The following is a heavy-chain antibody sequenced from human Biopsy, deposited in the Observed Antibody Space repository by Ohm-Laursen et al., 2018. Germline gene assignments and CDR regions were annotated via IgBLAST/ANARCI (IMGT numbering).Heavy chain of an antibody. V-gene: IGHV4-59*08. D-gene: IGHD3-3*01. CDR1: GASVRSHF. CDR2: ISNSGTT. Sequence: GTLSLTWTLSGASVRSHFLTWIRQPLGKGLQWIGSISNSGTTKSSPSLKSRVNISLHTSKNQLSLKLTSVTAADTAVYYCARLSTLFGVADFTDDWGQGTLVTVSS. CDR3: ARLSTLFGVADFTDD. J-gene: IGHJ4*02.